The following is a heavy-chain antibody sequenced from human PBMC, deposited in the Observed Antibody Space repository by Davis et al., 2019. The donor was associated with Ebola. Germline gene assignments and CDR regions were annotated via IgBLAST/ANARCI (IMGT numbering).Heavy chain of an antibody. V-gene: IGHV3-73*01. CDR2: IRSKANSYAT. Sequence: GESLKISCAASGFTFSGSAMHWVRQASGKGLEWVGRIRSKANSYATAYAASVKGRFTISRDDSKNTAYLQMNSLKTEDTAVYYCTTTTVTIGYWGQGTLVTVSS. J-gene: IGHJ4*02. D-gene: IGHD4-17*01. CDR3: TTTTVTIGY. CDR1: GFTFSGSA.